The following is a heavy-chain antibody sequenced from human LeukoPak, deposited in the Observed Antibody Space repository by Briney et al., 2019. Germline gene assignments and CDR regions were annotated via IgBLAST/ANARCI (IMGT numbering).Heavy chain of an antibody. V-gene: IGHV4-34*01. CDR3: ARDREVGWFDP. Sequence: SETLSLTCAVYGGSFSGYYWSWIRQPPGKGLEWIGEINHSGSTNYNPSLKSRVTISVDTSKNQFSLKLSSVTAADTAVYYCARDREVGWFDPWGQGTLVTVSS. CDR1: GGSFSGYY. CDR2: INHSGST. J-gene: IGHJ5*02.